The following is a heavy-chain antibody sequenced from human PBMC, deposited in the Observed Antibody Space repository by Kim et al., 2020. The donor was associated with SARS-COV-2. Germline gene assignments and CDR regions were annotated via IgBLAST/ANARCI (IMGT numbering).Heavy chain of an antibody. Sequence: GGSLRLSCAASGFTFSSYAMHWVRQAPGKGLEWVAVISYDGSNKYYADSVKGRFTISRDNSKNTLYLQMNSLRAEDTAVYYCAREIVVVPAAIPFGYWGQGTLVTVSS. J-gene: IGHJ4*02. CDR2: ISYDGSNK. D-gene: IGHD2-2*01. CDR3: AREIVVVPAAIPFGY. CDR1: GFTFSSYA. V-gene: IGHV3-30*04.